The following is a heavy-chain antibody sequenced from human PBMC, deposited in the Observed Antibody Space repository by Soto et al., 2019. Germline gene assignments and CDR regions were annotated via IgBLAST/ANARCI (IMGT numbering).Heavy chain of an antibody. CDR2: IKSKTDGGTT. V-gene: IGHV3-15*07. Sequence: EVQLVESGRGLVKPGGSLRLSCAASGVSFSYVWMNWVRQAPGKGLEWVGRIKSKTDGGTTVYAAPVKGRFTISRDDSTNTLYLQMNSLKTEDTAVYYCSTGRDDLLYWGQGTLVTVSS. CDR3: STGRDDLLY. J-gene: IGHJ4*02. D-gene: IGHD2-15*01. CDR1: GVSFSYVW.